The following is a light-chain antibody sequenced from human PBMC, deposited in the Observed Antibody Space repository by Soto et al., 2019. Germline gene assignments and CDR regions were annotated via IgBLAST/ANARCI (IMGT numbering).Light chain of an antibody. CDR3: MQALQTPLT. J-gene: IGKJ4*01. Sequence: DIVMTPSPLSLPVXPGAPASISCMSSQSRLHSNGYNYLDWYLQKPGQSPQXXIFLGSNRSSGVPDRFSGSAAGTDFTLKISRVEAEDVGVYYCMQALQTPLTFGGGTKVDIK. V-gene: IGKV2-28*01. CDR2: LGS. CDR1: QSRLHSNGYNY.